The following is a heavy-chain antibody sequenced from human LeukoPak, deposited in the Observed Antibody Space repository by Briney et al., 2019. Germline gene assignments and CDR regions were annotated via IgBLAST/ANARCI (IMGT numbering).Heavy chain of an antibody. CDR3: ANYVSRTMRDY. CDR1: GGSISSGGYS. Sequence: PSETLSLTCAVSGGSISSGGYSWSWIRQPPGKGLEWIGYIYHSGSTYYNPSLKSRVTISADTSRNQFSLRLSSVTATDTAVYYCANYVSRTMRDYWGQGTLVTVSP. CDR2: IYHSGST. D-gene: IGHD3-16*01. V-gene: IGHV4-30-2*03. J-gene: IGHJ4*02.